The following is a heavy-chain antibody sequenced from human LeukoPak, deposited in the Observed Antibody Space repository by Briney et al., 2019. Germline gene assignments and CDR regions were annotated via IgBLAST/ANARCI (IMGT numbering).Heavy chain of an antibody. CDR1: GYTFTSYY. V-gene: IGHV1-46*01. CDR3: ARGGALWFGVLFDY. CDR2: INPSGGST. D-gene: IGHD3-10*01. Sequence: GASVKVSCKASGYTFTSYYMHWVRQAPGQGLEWMGIINPSGGSTSYVQKFQGRVTMTRDTSTSTAYMELRSLRSDDTAVYYCARGGALWFGVLFDYWGQGTLVTVSS. J-gene: IGHJ4*02.